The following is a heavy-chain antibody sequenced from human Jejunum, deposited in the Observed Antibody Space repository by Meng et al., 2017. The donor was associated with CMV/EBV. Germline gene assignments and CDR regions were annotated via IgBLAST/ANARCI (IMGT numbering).Heavy chain of an antibody. CDR2: ISGGGVPK. V-gene: IGHV3-48*03. CDR3: ARGRSLYFLDF. J-gene: IGHJ4*02. CDR1: GFTFSGYN. Sequence: AASGFTFSGYNMNWFRQAPGMGLEWVAYISGGGVPKFYADSVKGRFAISRDNAKNSLFLQLDNVRAEDTAVYYCARGRSLYFLDFWGQGTLVTVSS. D-gene: IGHD1-26*01.